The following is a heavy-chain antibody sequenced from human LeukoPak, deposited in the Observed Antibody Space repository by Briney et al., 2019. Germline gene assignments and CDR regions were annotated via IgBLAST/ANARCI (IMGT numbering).Heavy chain of an antibody. D-gene: IGHD2-21*02. CDR1: GFTFSIYG. J-gene: IGHJ4*02. CDR3: AKEYCGGVCYSDYFDY. V-gene: IGHV3-30*18. Sequence: GGSLRLSCAASGFTFSIYGIHWVRQAPGKGLEWVAVISYDGSKKYYADSVKGRFTISRDNSKNTLYLQMNSLRAEDAAVYYCAKEYCGGVCYSDYFDYWGQGTLVTVSS. CDR2: ISYDGSKK.